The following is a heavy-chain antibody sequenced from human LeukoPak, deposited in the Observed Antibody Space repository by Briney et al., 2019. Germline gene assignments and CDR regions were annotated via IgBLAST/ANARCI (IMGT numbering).Heavy chain of an antibody. CDR2: IYTSGST. CDR1: GGSISSSSYY. D-gene: IGHD3-22*01. J-gene: IGHJ4*02. V-gene: IGHV4-61*05. Sequence: SETLSLTCTVSGGSISSSSYYWGWIRQPPGKGLEWIGRIYTSGSTNYNPSLKSRVTMSVDTSKNQFSLKLSSVTAADTAVYYCAITYYYDSSGYYYPSGPFDYWGQGTLVTVSS. CDR3: AITYYYDSSGYYYPSGPFDY.